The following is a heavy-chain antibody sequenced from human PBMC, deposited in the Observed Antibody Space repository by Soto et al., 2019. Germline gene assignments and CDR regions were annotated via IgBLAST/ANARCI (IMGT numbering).Heavy chain of an antibody. J-gene: IGHJ4*02. CDR2: IWYDGTNR. D-gene: IGHD6-19*01. Sequence: GGSLRLSCAASGFTFSNHGMHWVRQAPGKGLEWVTVIWYDGTNRFYADSVRGRFTISRDISENTVFLQMNSLRAEDTAVYYCARESSSGRRDRIDYWGQGTLVTVSS. CDR3: ARESSSGRRDRIDY. V-gene: IGHV3-33*01. CDR1: GFTFSNHG.